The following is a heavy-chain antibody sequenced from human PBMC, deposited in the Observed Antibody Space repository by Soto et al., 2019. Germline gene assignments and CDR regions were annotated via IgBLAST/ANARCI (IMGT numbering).Heavy chain of an antibody. CDR2: TWYDGSEN. Sequence: QVQLVESGGGVVQPGTSLRLSCAASGFTFATYGMHWVRQPPGKGLQWVAVTWYDGSENFYGDSVKGRFTISRDSSKNTLNLQLDSLTAEDTAFYYCATGFYSSSIDHWVQGTLVTVTS. CDR3: ATGFYSSSIDH. D-gene: IGHD3-22*01. CDR1: GFTFATYG. J-gene: IGHJ4*02. V-gene: IGHV3-33*01.